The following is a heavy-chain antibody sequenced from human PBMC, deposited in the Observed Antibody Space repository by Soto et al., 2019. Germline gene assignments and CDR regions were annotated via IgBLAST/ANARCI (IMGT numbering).Heavy chain of an antibody. CDR2: IYSAGSA. D-gene: IGHD3-9*01. CDR1: GFTVSSYH. J-gene: IGHJ5*02. CDR3: TRRMTIRLRPPDL. V-gene: IGHV3-66*01. Sequence: GSLRLSCAASGFTVSSYHMSWVRQAPGKGLEWVSVIYSAGSADFADSVKGRFTISRDDSKGIAFLEMNSLKTEDTALYYCTRRMTIRLRPPDLWGQGTLVTVSS.